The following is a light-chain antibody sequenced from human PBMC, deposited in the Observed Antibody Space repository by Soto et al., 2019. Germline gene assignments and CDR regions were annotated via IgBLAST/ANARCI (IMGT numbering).Light chain of an antibody. CDR3: ALLTTTNCV. Sequence: QSVLTQPASVSGSPGQSITISCTGTSSDVGAYNLVSWYQHHPDKAPKLMISEVSNRPSGVSDRFSGSKSGNTASLTISGLPAEDEADYYCALLTTTNCVFGTGTKVTVL. CDR2: EVS. CDR1: SSDVGAYNL. V-gene: IGLV2-14*01. J-gene: IGLJ1*01.